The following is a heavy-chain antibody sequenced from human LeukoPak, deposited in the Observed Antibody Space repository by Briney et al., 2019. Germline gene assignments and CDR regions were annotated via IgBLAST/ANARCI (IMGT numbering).Heavy chain of an antibody. J-gene: IGHJ4*02. CDR1: GGSISSYY. D-gene: IGHD4-11*01. Sequence: SETLSLTCTVSGGSISSYYWSWIRQPPGKGLEWIGYIYYSGSTNYNPSLKSRVTISVDTSKNQFSLKLSSVTAADTAVYYCARDLPGLQPNYWGQGTLVTVSS. CDR3: ARDLPGLQPNY. V-gene: IGHV4-59*01. CDR2: IYYSGST.